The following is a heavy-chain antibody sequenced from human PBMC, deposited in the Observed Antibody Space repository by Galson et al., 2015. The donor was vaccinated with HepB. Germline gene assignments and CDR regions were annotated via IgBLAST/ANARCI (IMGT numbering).Heavy chain of an antibody. Sequence: TLSLTCTVSGGSISSGSYYWSWIRQPAGKGLEWIGRIYTSGSTNYNPSLKSRVTISVDTSKNQFALKLSSVTAADTAVYYCARAYDFWIYGMDVWGLGTTVTVSS. CDR2: IYTSGST. CDR1: GGSISSGSYY. CDR3: ARAYDFWIYGMDV. J-gene: IGHJ6*02. V-gene: IGHV4-61*02. D-gene: IGHD3-3*01.